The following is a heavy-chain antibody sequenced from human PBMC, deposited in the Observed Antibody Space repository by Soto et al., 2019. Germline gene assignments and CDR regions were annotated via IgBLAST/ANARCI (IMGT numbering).Heavy chain of an antibody. V-gene: IGHV3-74*01. D-gene: IGHD6-19*01. CDR1: VFTFSIYG. CDR3: VRGTSAWRGMDY. Sequence: WWSLRLSCAASVFTFSIYGMHWWGQAPGTGLAWVSRTCRNGGETDYAESVKGRFTISRDDAKNTLYLQMNSLRVDDTAIYYCVRGTSAWRGMDYWGQGTLVTVS. J-gene: IGHJ4*02. CDR2: TCRNGGET.